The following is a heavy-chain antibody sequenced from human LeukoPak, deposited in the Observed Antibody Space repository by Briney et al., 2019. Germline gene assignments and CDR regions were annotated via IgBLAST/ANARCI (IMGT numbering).Heavy chain of an antibody. CDR3: AKEGWLS. J-gene: IGHJ5*02. Sequence: GGSLRLSCAASGFTLSNKIMSWVRQAPGKGLEWVSTIHGDGTIFYADSLKGRFTISRDNSRNTLYLQMNSLRVEDLALYYCAKEGWLSWGQGTLVTVSS. V-gene: IGHV3-23*01. D-gene: IGHD5-24*01. CDR2: IHGDGTI. CDR1: GFTLSNKI.